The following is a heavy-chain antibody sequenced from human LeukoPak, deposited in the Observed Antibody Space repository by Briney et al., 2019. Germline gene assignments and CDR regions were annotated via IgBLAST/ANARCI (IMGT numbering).Heavy chain of an antibody. J-gene: IGHJ5*02. CDR3: ARDSEAYYDILTGYYGGNWFDP. CDR2: ISGSSSFT. D-gene: IGHD3-9*01. CDR1: GFTFSSYT. Sequence: GGSLRLSCAASGFTFSSYTMNWIRQAPGKGLEWVSSISGSSSFTYYAESVKGRFTISGDNAKNSLYLQMNSLRAEDTALYYCARDSEAYYDILTGYYGGNWFDPWGQGTLVTVSS. V-gene: IGHV3-21*01.